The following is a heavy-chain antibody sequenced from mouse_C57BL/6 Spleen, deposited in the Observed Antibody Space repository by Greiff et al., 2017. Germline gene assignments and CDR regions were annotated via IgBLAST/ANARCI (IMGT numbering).Heavy chain of an antibody. CDR2: IDPNSGGT. V-gene: IGHV1-72*01. Sequence: VQLQQPGAELVKPGASVKLSCKASGYTFTSYWMHWVKQRPGRGLEWIGRIDPNSGGTKYNEKFKSKATLTVDKPSSTAYMQLSSLTSEESAVYYCARITTGAGFAYWGQGTLVTVSA. CDR3: ARITTGAGFAY. J-gene: IGHJ3*01. CDR1: GYTFTSYW. D-gene: IGHD1-1*01.